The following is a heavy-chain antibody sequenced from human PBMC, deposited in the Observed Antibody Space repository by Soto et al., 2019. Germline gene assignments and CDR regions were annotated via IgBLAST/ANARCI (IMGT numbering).Heavy chain of an antibody. CDR3: ARAGVVVPAAVRGRYNWFDP. CDR2: IYYSGST. CDR1: GGSISSGGYY. V-gene: IGHV4-31*03. D-gene: IGHD2-2*01. Sequence: SETLSLTCTVSGGSISSGGYYWSWIRQHPGKGLEWIGYIYYSGSTYYNPSLKSRVTISVDTSKNQFSLKLSSVTAADTAVYYCARAGVVVPAAVRGRYNWFDPWGQGTLVTVSS. J-gene: IGHJ5*02.